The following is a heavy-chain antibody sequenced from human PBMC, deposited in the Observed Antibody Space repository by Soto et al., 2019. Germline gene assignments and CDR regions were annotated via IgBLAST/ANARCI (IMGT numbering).Heavy chain of an antibody. CDR1: GYTFTSYG. Sequence: QVQLVQSGAEVKKPGASVKVSCKASGYTFTSYGISWVRQAPGQGLEWMGWISAYNGNTNYAQKLQGRVTMTTDTSTSTDYMELRSLRSDDTAVYYCARVRTVVPAAIPALGMDVWGQGTTVTVSS. J-gene: IGHJ6*02. V-gene: IGHV1-18*04. D-gene: IGHD2-2*01. CDR3: ARVRTVVPAAIPALGMDV. CDR2: ISAYNGNT.